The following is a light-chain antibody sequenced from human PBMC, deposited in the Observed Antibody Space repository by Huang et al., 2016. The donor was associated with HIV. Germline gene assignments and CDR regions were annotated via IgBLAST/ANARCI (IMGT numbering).Light chain of an antibody. J-gene: IGKJ2*01. CDR2: GAA. Sequence: DIQMTQFPTSLSASVEDKVTITCRAGQTIEKYLNWYQQKSGRAPKLLIYGAANLQSGVQSRFSGRGSETHFSLTINNLQPDDSATYYCQQSYRTPRTFGQGTKLEI. CDR1: QTIEKY. V-gene: IGKV1-39*01. CDR3: QQSYRTPRT.